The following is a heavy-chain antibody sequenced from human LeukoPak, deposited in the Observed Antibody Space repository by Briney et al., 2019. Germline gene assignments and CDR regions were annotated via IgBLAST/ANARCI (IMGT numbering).Heavy chain of an antibody. J-gene: IGHJ4*02. Sequence: PGGSLRLSCAASGFTFSIFAMTWVRQAPGKGLEWVSSISGGGGGTTYYADSVKGRFTISRGSSKNTLYLQMNSLRAEDTAVYYCARRNIAAAALDYWGQGTLVTVSS. D-gene: IGHD6-13*01. CDR3: ARRNIAAAALDY. V-gene: IGHV3-23*01. CDR2: ISGGGGGTT. CDR1: GFTFSIFA.